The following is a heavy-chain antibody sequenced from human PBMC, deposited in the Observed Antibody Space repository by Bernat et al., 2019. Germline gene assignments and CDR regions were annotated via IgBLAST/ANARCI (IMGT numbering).Heavy chain of an antibody. CDR3: AGDPADSLTRNWFDP. CDR1: GFTFSDFS. Sequence: EMQLVESGGGLVKPGGSLRLSCTASGFTFSDFSMKWVRQAPGKGLEWLSYISRISSHIYYADSVKGRFTISRDNAKSTLYLQMNSLRADDSAVYYCAGDPADSLTRNWFDPWGQGTLVTVSS. CDR2: ISRISSHI. D-gene: IGHD4-4*01. J-gene: IGHJ5*02. V-gene: IGHV3-21*05.